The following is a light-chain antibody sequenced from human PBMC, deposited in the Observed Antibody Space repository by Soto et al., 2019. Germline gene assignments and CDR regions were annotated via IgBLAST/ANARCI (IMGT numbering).Light chain of an antibody. CDR3: QQLNNYPLT. V-gene: IGKV1-9*01. Sequence: DIQLTQSPSFVSASVGDRVTITCRASQDIGNFLAWYQQKPGKAPKLLIYSASTLQSGVPSRFNGSGSAAEFSLTISSLQPEDFAAYFCQQLNNYPLTFGGGTKVEI. J-gene: IGKJ4*01. CDR2: SAS. CDR1: QDIGNF.